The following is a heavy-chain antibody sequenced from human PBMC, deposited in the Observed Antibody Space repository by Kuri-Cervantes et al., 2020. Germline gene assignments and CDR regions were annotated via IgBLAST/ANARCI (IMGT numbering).Heavy chain of an antibody. Sequence: SETLSLTCEVSGGSISNSNWWSWVRQPPGKGLEWIGEIYHSASTNYNPSLKSRVTMSVDKSKNQFSLKLSSVTAADTAVCYCARARGGYYYGSGTYGAWVDYWGQGTLVTVSS. V-gene: IGHV4-4*02. CDR3: ARARGGYYYGSGTYGAWVDY. J-gene: IGHJ4*02. CDR1: GGSISNSNW. D-gene: IGHD3-10*01. CDR2: IYHSAST.